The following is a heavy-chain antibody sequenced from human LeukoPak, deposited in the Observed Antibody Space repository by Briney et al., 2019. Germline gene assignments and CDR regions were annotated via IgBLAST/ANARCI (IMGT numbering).Heavy chain of an antibody. V-gene: IGHV3-7*01. J-gene: IGHJ3*02. Sequence: GGSLRLSCAASGFTFRYYWMSWVRQAPGKGLEWVANIKQDGSDKYYVDSVKGRFTISRDNAKNSLYLQMNSLSAEDTAMYYCTRDLNNWNDATFDIWGQGTMVTVSS. CDR1: GFTFRYYW. D-gene: IGHD1-1*01. CDR3: TRDLNNWNDATFDI. CDR2: IKQDGSDK.